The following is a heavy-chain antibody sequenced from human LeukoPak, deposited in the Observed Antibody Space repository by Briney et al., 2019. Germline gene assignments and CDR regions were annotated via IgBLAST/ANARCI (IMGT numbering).Heavy chain of an antibody. Sequence: SETLSLTCTVSGGSTSSYYWSWIRQPPGKGLEWIGYIYYSGTTNYNPSPKSRLTISVDTSKNQFSLKLTSVTAADTAVYYCARRTGTYFDSWGQGTLVTVSS. D-gene: IGHD3-10*01. CDR1: GGSTSSYY. V-gene: IGHV4-59*01. J-gene: IGHJ4*02. CDR3: ARRTGTYFDS. CDR2: IYYSGTT.